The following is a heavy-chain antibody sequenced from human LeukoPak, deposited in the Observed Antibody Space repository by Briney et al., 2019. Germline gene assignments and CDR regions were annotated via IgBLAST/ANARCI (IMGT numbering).Heavy chain of an antibody. Sequence: ASVKVSCKASGYSFISYGISWVRQAPGQGLEWMGGISAYNGNINYAQKLQGRVTMTTDTSTSTAYMELRSLRSDDTAVYYCARDIHYSDSSGYPEYWGQGTLVTVSS. V-gene: IGHV1-18*01. CDR2: ISAYNGNI. D-gene: IGHD3-22*01. CDR3: ARDIHYSDSSGYPEY. J-gene: IGHJ4*02. CDR1: GYSFISYG.